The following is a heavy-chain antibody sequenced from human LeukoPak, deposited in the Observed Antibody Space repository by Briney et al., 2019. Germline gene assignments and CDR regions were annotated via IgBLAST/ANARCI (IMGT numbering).Heavy chain of an antibody. D-gene: IGHD6-6*01. CDR1: GYTFTSYG. J-gene: IGHJ6*02. V-gene: IGHV1-18*01. CDR3: ARAGGSSPFYYYYYYGMDV. CDR2: ISAYNGNT. Sequence: ASVKVSCKASGYTFTSYGISWVRQAPGQGLEWMGWISAYNGNTNYAQKLQGRVTMTTDTSTSTAYMELRSLRSDDTAVYYCARAGGSSPFYYYYYYGMDVWGQGTTVTVSS.